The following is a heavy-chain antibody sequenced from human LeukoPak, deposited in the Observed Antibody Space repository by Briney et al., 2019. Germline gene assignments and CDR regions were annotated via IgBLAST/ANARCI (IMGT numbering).Heavy chain of an antibody. J-gene: IGHJ3*02. CDR2: IIPILGIA. D-gene: IGHD6-19*01. V-gene: IGHV1-69*04. CDR3: ARGRPTWLVPEDDAFDI. Sequence: GASVKVSCKASGGTVSSYAISWVRQAPGQGLEWMGRIIPILGIANYAQKFQGRVTITADKSTSTAYMELSSLRSEDTAVYYCARGRPTWLVPEDDAFDIWGQGTMVTVSS. CDR1: GGTVSSYA.